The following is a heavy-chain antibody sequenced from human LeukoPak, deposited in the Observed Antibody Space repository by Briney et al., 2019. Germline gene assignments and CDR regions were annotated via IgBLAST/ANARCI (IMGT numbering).Heavy chain of an antibody. V-gene: IGHV3-74*01. D-gene: IGHD4-17*01. CDR1: GFTFSSYW. J-gene: IGHJ3*02. CDR2: INSDGSIT. CDR3: AKALRTSRLRQSVGEDAFDI. Sequence: GGSLRLSCAASGFTFSSYWMHWVRQTPGKGLVWVSRINSDGSITNYADSVKGRFTISRDNSKNTLYLQMNSLRAEDTAVYYCAKALRTSRLRQSVGEDAFDIWGQGTMVTVSS.